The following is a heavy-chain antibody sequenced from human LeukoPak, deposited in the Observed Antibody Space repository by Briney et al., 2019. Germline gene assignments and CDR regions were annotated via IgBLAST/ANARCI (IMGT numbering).Heavy chain of an antibody. D-gene: IGHD2-15*01. J-gene: IGHJ6*02. CDR1: GYTFTSYG. Sequence: GASAKVSCKASGYTFTSYGISWVRQAPGQGLEWMGWISAYNGNTNYAQKLQGRVTMTTDTSTSTAYMELRSLRSDDTAVYCSARDRPLDFYCSGGSCYSDYYYYYGMDVWGQGTTVTVSS. CDR2: ISAYNGNT. V-gene: IGHV1-18*01. CDR3: ARDRPLDFYCSGGSCYSDYYYYYGMDV.